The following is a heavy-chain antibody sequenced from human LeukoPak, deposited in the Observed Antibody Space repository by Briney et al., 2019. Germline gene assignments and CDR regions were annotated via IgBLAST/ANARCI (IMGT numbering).Heavy chain of an antibody. CDR1: GYTFTGYY. J-gene: IGHJ4*02. Sequence: ASVKVSCKASGYTFTGYYMHLVRQAPGQGLEWMGWINPNSGGTNYAQKFQGGVTMTRDTSISTAYMELSRLRSDDTAVYYCASGGSYYYDSSGYPRYWGQGTLVTVSS. CDR3: ASGGSYYYDSSGYPRY. D-gene: IGHD3-22*01. CDR2: INPNSGGT. V-gene: IGHV1-2*02.